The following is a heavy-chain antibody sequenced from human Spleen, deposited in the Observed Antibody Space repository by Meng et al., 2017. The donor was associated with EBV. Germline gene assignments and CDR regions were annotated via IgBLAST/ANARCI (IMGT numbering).Heavy chain of an antibody. D-gene: IGHD5-12*01. CDR1: GFTFSSYE. CDR2: ISGNGGTT. Sequence: EVQLLESGGGLVQAGGSLRLSCAASGFTFSSYEMNWVRQAPEKGLEWVSGISGNGGTTTYADSVKGRFIIYRDNIKNTLYLQMNNLRVEDTAVYFCPHRADYDSGFDPWGQGALGTVSS. CDR3: PHRADYDSGFDP. V-gene: IGHV3-23*01. J-gene: IGHJ5*02.